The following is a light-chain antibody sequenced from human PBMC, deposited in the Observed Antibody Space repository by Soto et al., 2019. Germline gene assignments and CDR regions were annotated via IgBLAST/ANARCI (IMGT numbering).Light chain of an antibody. CDR2: AAS. J-gene: IGKJ5*01. CDR1: QSISSY. CDR3: HRSYSIPAFT. Sequence: IQMTQSPSSLSASVGDRVTITCRASQSISSYLNLYQQKPGKAPKLLIYAASSLQSGVPSRFSGSGSGTGITLTISIQQPEDFASYNYHRSYSIPAFTFGQGTRLEIK. V-gene: IGKV1-39*01.